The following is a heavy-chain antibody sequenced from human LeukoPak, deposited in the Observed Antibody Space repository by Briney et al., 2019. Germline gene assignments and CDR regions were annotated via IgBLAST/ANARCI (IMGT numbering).Heavy chain of an antibody. J-gene: IGHJ5*02. CDR1: GFTFSNYW. D-gene: IGHD6-13*01. Sequence: PGGSLRLSCAASGFTFSNYWMHWVRQAPGKGLVWVSRINSDGITTSYAESVKGRFSISRDNAKNTLYLQMNSLKAEDTALYYCARDGSSWANWFDPWGQGTLVTVSS. CDR2: INSDGITT. V-gene: IGHV3-74*01. CDR3: ARDGSSWANWFDP.